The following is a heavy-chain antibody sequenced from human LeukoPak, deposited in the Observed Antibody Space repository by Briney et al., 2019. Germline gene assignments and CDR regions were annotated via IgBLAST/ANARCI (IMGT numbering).Heavy chain of an antibody. CDR1: GGSISSDDYY. D-gene: IGHD3-10*01. J-gene: IGHJ4*02. V-gene: IGHV4-30-4*01. CDR2: IYYSGST. CDR3: ARTKEFRWYYFDY. Sequence: PSQTLSLTCTVSGGSISSDDYYWIWIPQPPGKGLEWIRYIYYSGSTYYNPSLKRRVTISVDTSKNQFSLKLSSVTAADTAVYYCARTKEFRWYYFDYWGQGTLVTVSS.